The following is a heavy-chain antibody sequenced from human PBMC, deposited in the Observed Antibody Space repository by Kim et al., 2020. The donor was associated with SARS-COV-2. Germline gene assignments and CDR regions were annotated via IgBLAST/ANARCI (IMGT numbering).Heavy chain of an antibody. Sequence: GGSLRLSCAASGIIFSSYGMRWVRQAPGKGLEWVAVITGSGGSRYYADSVKGRFTITRDNSKNTLYLQMNSLRTEDTAIYYCAKEASLGVADHDYWGRGTLVTVSS. CDR1: GIIFSSYG. CDR3: AKEASLGVADHDY. V-gene: IGHV3-30*18. D-gene: IGHD3-16*01. CDR2: ITGSGGSR. J-gene: IGHJ4*02.